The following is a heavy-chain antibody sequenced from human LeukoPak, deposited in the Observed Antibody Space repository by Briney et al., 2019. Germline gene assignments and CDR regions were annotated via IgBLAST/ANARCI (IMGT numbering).Heavy chain of an antibody. CDR1: GFTFRSYL. D-gene: IGHD3-10*01. J-gene: IGHJ6*04. CDR3: ARDFVVRGVSGMDV. CDR2: IKQDGSEK. V-gene: IGHV3-7*01. Sequence: RGSLRLSCAASGFTFRSYLMSWVRQAPGKGLERVANIKQDGSEKYYVESLKGRFNFSRVNDKNSQYLQMDSLRADYRAVYYCARDFVVRGVSGMDVWGKGTTVTVSS.